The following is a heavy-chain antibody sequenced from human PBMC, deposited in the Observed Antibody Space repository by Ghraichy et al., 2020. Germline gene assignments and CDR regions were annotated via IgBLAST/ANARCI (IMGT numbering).Heavy chain of an antibody. D-gene: IGHD3-22*01. J-gene: IGHJ5*02. CDR1: GFTFSSYS. V-gene: IGHV3-21*01. CDR3: ARDHHDSSGYYPYRNWFDP. Sequence: GGSLRLSCAASGFTFSSYSMNWVRQAPGKGLEWVSSISSSSSYIYYADSVKGRFTISRDNAKNSLYLQMNSLRAEDTAVYYCARDHHDSSGYYPYRNWFDPWGQGTLVTVSS. CDR2: ISSSSSYI.